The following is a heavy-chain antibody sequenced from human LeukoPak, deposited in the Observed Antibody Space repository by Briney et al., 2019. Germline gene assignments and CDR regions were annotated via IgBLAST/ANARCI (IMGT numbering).Heavy chain of an antibody. J-gene: IGHJ4*02. CDR2: IIPIFGTA. CDR3: ARSAYYYDSSGDTFDY. D-gene: IGHD3-22*01. CDR1: GGTFSSYA. V-gene: IGHV1-69*13. Sequence: ASVKVSCKASGGTFSSYAISWVRQAPGQGLEWMGGIIPIFGTANYAQKFQGRVTITADESTSTAYMELSSLRSEDTAVYYCARSAYYYDSSGDTFDYWGQGTLVTVSP.